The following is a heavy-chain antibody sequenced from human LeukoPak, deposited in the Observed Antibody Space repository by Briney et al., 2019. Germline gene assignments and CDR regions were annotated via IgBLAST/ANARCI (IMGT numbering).Heavy chain of an antibody. J-gene: IGHJ1*01. D-gene: IGHD3-10*01. CDR1: GFIFSRDS. Sequence: GGSLRLSCAASGFIFSRDSMNWVRQAPGRGLEWISYISRDSDIRYYADSVRGRFHISRDNARNSLYLQMNSLRVEDTAVYYCAGPLGSPYFHHWGQGTLVTVSS. CDR3: AGPLGSPYFHH. V-gene: IGHV3-48*01. CDR2: ISRDSDIR.